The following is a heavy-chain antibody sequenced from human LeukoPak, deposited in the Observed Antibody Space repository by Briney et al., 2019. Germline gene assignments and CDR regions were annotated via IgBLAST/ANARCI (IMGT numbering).Heavy chain of an antibody. CDR2: IYSGGST. CDR1: GFTFSSYS. D-gene: IGHD2-2*01. J-gene: IGHJ4*02. V-gene: IGHV3-53*04. CDR3: ARGSSHWEFDY. Sequence: GGSLRLSCAASGFTFSSYSMSWVRQAPGKGLEWVSVIYSGGSTYYADSVKGRFTISRHNSKNTLYLQMNSLRAEDTAVYYCARGSSHWEFDYWGQGTLVTVSS.